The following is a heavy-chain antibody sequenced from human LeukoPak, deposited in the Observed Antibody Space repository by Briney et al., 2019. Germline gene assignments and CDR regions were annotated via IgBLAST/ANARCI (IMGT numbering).Heavy chain of an antibody. CDR1: GGTFSSYA. V-gene: IGHV1-69*05. Sequence: ASVKVSCKASGGTFSSYAISWVRQAPGQGLEWMGGIIPIFGTTNYAQKFQGRVTITTDESTNTVYMDLSSLRSEDTAVYYCARASCSSSSCWFNDAFDIWGQGTMVTVSS. D-gene: IGHD2-2*01. CDR2: IIPIFGTT. CDR3: ARASCSSSSCWFNDAFDI. J-gene: IGHJ3*02.